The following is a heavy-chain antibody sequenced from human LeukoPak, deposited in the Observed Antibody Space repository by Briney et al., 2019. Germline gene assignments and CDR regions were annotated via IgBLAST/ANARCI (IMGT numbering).Heavy chain of an antibody. J-gene: IGHJ6*03. CDR3: AVGMVPAAIGYYYYYMDV. Sequence: GASVKVSCKASGGTFSSYAISWVRQAPGQGLEWMGGIIPIFGTANYAQKFQGRVTITTDESTSTAYMELSSLRSEDTAVYYCAVGMVPAAIGYYYYYMDVWGKGTTVTVSS. D-gene: IGHD2-2*02. V-gene: IGHV1-69*05. CDR2: IIPIFGTA. CDR1: GGTFSSYA.